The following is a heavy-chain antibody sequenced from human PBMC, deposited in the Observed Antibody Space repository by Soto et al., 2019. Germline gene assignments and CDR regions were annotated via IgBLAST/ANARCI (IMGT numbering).Heavy chain of an antibody. CDR1: GYTFTSYG. Sequence: ASVKVSCKASGYTFTSYGISWVRQAPGQGLEWMGWISAYNGNTNYAQKLQGRVTMTADTSTSTAYMELRSLRSDDTAVYYCARGEEGSYSNYYYGMDVWGQGTTVTVSS. J-gene: IGHJ6*02. CDR2: ISAYNGNT. V-gene: IGHV1-18*04. D-gene: IGHD1-26*01. CDR3: ARGEEGSYSNYYYGMDV.